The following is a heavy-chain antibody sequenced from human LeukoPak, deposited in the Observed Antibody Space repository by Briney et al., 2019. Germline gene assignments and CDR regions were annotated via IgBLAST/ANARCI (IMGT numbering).Heavy chain of an antibody. D-gene: IGHD6-19*01. CDR1: GFSLSTSGVG. CDR3: AHTRITVAGKGFDY. J-gene: IGHJ4*02. V-gene: IGHV2-5*02. Sequence: SGPTLVNPTQTLTLTCTFSGFSLSTSGVGVGWIRQPPGKALEWLALIYWDDDKRYSPSLKSRLTITKDTSKNQVVLTMTNMDPVDTATYYCAHTRITVAGKGFDYWGQGTLVTVPS. CDR2: IYWDDDK.